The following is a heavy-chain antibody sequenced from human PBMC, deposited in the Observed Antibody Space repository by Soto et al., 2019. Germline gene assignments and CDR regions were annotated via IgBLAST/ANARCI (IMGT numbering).Heavy chain of an antibody. V-gene: IGHV1-46*01. J-gene: IGHJ5*02. CDR1: AYSFTTYH. D-gene: IGHD2-2*01. Sequence: GASVKVSCKASAYSFTTYHINWVRQAPGQGLEWMGLINPDAGATNYAQRFQGRLRLTRDTSTSTVYMELRSLRFDDTAVYYCARGDIVLVPATEGNWFDPWGQGTLVTVSS. CDR3: ARGDIVLVPATEGNWFDP. CDR2: INPDAGAT.